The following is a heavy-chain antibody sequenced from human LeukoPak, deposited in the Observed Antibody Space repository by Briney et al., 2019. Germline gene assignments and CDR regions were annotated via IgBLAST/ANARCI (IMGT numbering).Heavy chain of an antibody. CDR3: ARDRYYYDSSGYYVFDY. CDR2: IYYSGST. V-gene: IGHV4-59*12. J-gene: IGHJ4*02. CDR1: GGSISSYY. Sequence: SETLSLTCTVSGGSISSYYWSWIRQPPGKGLEWIAYIYYSGSTNYNPSLKSRVTISVDTSKNQFSLKLTSVTAADTAVYYCARDRYYYDSSGYYVFDYWGQGTLVTVSS. D-gene: IGHD3-22*01.